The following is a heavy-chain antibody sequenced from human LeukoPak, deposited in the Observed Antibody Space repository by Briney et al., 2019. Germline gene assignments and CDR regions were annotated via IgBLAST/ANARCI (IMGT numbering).Heavy chain of an antibody. Sequence: GGSLRLSCAASGFTFSSDGMHWVRQAPGKGLEWVAVISYDGSNKYYADSVKGRFTISRDNSKNTLYLQMNSLRAEDTAVYYCAKDGPTVAPFPYYYYYGMDVWGQGTTVTVSS. J-gene: IGHJ6*02. V-gene: IGHV3-30*18. CDR3: AKDGPTVAPFPYYYYYGMDV. CDR1: GFTFSSDG. D-gene: IGHD6-19*01. CDR2: ISYDGSNK.